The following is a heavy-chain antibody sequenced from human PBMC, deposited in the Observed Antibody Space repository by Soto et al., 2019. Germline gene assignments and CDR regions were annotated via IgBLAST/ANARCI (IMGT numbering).Heavy chain of an antibody. CDR2: IYHSGST. CDR1: GDSISSNNW. CDR3: ARHHTSLYYFDY. J-gene: IGHJ4*02. Sequence: SETLSLTCAVSGDSISSNNWWNWVRQAPGKGLEWIGEIYHSGSTNYNPSLKSRVTISVDKSKNQFSLKLSSVTAADTALYYCARHHTSLYYFDYWGQGTLVTVS. V-gene: IGHV4-4*02.